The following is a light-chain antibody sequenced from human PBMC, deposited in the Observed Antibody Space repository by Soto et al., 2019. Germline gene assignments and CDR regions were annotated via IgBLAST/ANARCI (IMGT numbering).Light chain of an antibody. CDR1: QSVSSN. V-gene: IGKV3-15*01. Sequence: EIVMTQSPATLSVSPGERATLSCRASQSVSSNLAWYQQKPGQAPRLLIYGASTRATGIPARFSGSGSGTEFTLTISSLQSEDFAAYYGQQYNNWPPWTFGQGTKVDIK. CDR3: QQYNNWPPWT. CDR2: GAS. J-gene: IGKJ1*01.